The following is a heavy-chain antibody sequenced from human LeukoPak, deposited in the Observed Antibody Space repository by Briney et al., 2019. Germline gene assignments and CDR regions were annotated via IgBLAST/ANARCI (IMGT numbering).Heavy chain of an antibody. Sequence: SETLSLTCTVSGGSISSSSYYWGWIRQPPGKGLEWIGSIYYSGSTYYNPSLKSRVTISVDTSKNQFSLKLSSVTAADTAVYYCANLGGWTYYYFDYWGQGTLVTVSS. V-gene: IGHV4-39*01. J-gene: IGHJ4*02. CDR3: ANLGGWTYYYFDY. CDR2: IYYSGST. CDR1: GGSISSSSYY. D-gene: IGHD6-19*01.